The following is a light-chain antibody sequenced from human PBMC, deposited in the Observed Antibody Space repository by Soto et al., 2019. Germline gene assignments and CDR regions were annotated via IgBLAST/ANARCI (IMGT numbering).Light chain of an antibody. CDR3: QQYSTWPLT. V-gene: IGKV3-15*01. Sequence: EILLTQSPATLSVSPGERAILSCRASQSVSRDLAWYQQRPGQAPRLLIYGASARATGLPVRFSGSGSGTDFPLTISSLQFEVFAVYFCQQYSTWPLTFGPGTKVDVK. J-gene: IGKJ3*01. CDR2: GAS. CDR1: QSVSRD.